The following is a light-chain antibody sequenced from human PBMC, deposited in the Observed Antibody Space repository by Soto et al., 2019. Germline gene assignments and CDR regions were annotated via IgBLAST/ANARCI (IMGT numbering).Light chain of an antibody. CDR3: QQSNDLVS. Sequence: DIHLSQSPYSLSASVGYIVTISCQSSQDINNYVNWYQQKPGKALKLLIFDASTLKTGVPSRFSGSGPGTDFSFTISRLQTEDIATYYCQQSNDLVSFGQRRRLEIK. CDR2: DAS. V-gene: IGKV1-33*01. CDR1: QDINNY. J-gene: IGKJ5*01.